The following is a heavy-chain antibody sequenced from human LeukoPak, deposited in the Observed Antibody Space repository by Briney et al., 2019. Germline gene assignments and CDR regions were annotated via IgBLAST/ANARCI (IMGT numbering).Heavy chain of an antibody. D-gene: IGHD3-9*01. CDR2: IYHSGST. CDR3: ARVLGLRYFDWFDY. Sequence: SETLSLTCAVSGYSISSGYYWGWIRQPPGKGLEWIGSIYHSGSTYYNPSLKSRVTISVDASKNQFSLKLSSVTAADTAVYYCARVLGLRYFDWFDYWGQGTLVTVP. J-gene: IGHJ4*02. CDR1: GYSISSGYY. V-gene: IGHV4-38-2*01.